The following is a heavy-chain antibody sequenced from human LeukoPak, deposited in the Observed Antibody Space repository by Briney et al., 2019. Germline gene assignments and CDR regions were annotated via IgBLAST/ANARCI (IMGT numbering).Heavy chain of an antibody. CDR1: GFAFTSYW. CDR2: IKQDGSEK. V-gene: IGHV3-7*03. Sequence: PGGSLRLSCAASGFAFTSYWISWVRQAPGKGLEWVANIKQDGSEKNYVDSVKGRFTISRDNAKKSLFLQMNSLRAEDTAVYYCASGLWTYGYWGQGTLVTVSS. CDR3: ASGLWTYGY. D-gene: IGHD3-10*01. J-gene: IGHJ4*02.